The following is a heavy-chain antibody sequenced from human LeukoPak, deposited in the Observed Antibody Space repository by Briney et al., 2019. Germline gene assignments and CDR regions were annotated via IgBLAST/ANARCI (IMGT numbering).Heavy chain of an antibody. J-gene: IGHJ4*02. D-gene: IGHD3-10*01. Sequence: PGRSLRLSCAASGFTFSSYGMHWVRQAPGKGLEWVAVMSYDGSNKYYADSVKGRFTISRDNSKNTLYLQMNSLRAEDTAVYYCAKDQRGYYGSGSYPVGWGQGTLVTVSS. CDR3: AKDQRGYYGSGSYPVG. V-gene: IGHV3-30*18. CDR1: GFTFSSYG. CDR2: MSYDGSNK.